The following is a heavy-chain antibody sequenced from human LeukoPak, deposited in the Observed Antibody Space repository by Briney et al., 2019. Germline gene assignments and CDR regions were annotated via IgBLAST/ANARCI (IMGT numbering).Heavy chain of an antibody. D-gene: IGHD3-10*01. V-gene: IGHV3-69-1*02. J-gene: IGHJ4*02. Sequence: GGSLRLSCAASGFTFSNYAMNWVRQAPGKGLECVSSITSSNNIYYADSVKGRFTISRDNAKNSLYLQMNSLRAEDTAVYYCARRGGYFDYWGQGTLVTVSS. CDR2: ITSSNNI. CDR1: GFTFSNYA. CDR3: ARRGGYFDY.